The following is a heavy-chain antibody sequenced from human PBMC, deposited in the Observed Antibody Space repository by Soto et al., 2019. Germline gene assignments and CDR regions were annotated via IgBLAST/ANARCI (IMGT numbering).Heavy chain of an antibody. Sequence: LETLSLTCTVSGGSISSYYWSWIRQPPGKGLEWIGYIYYSGSTNYNPSLKSRVTISVDTSKNQFSLKLSSVTAADTAVYYCARDVLVGATDYWGQGTLVTVSS. D-gene: IGHD1-26*01. CDR1: GGSISSYY. CDR3: ARDVLVGATDY. CDR2: IYYSGST. V-gene: IGHV4-59*01. J-gene: IGHJ4*02.